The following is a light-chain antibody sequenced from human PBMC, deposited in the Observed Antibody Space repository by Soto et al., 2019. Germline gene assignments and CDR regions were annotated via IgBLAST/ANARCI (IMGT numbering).Light chain of an antibody. CDR1: QSISSY. J-gene: IGKJ4*01. CDR2: AAS. V-gene: IGKV1-39*01. Sequence: DIQMTQSPSSLSASVGDGVTITCRASQSISSYLNWYQQKPGKAPKLLISAASTLESGVPSRFSGRGSGTDFTLKISSLQPEDFAIYCCQQSYSTPPVTFGGGNKVEIK. CDR3: QQSYSTPPVT.